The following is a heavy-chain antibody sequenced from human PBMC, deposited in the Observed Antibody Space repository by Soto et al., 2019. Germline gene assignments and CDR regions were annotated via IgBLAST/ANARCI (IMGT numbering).Heavy chain of an antibody. V-gene: IGHV1-3*01. CDR1: GYTFTSYA. D-gene: IGHD6-6*01. Sequence: GASVKVSCKASGYTFTSYAMHWVRQAPGQRLEWMGWINAGNGNTKYSQKFQGRVTITRDTSASTAYMELSSLRSEDTAVYYCARVREQLVPYYYYGMDVWGQGTTVTVSS. J-gene: IGHJ6*02. CDR3: ARVREQLVPYYYYGMDV. CDR2: INAGNGNT.